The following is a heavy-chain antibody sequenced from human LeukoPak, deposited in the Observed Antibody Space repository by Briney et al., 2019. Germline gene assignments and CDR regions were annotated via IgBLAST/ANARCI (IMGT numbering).Heavy chain of an antibody. CDR3: ARGLPPLVYGWDS. Sequence: SETLSLTCAVYGGSFSGYYWSWIRQPPGKGLEWIGEINHSGSTNYNPSLKSPVTISVDTSKNQFSLKLSSVTAADTAVYFCARGLPPLVYGWDSWGQGTLVTVSS. D-gene: IGHD2-2*03. CDR2: INHSGST. CDR1: GGSFSGYY. J-gene: IGHJ4*02. V-gene: IGHV4-34*01.